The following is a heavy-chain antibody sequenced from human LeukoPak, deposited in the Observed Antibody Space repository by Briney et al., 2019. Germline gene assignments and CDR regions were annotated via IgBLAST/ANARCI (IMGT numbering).Heavy chain of an antibody. D-gene: IGHD3-16*01. Sequence: PSETLSLTCTVSGGSISSSNYYWGRIRQPPGKGLEWIGSIYYSGSTYYNPSLKSRVTISVDTSKKQFSLKLSSVTAADTAVYYCARRLSGLLDYWGQGTLVTVSS. CDR3: ARRLSGLLDY. CDR1: GGSISSSNYY. CDR2: IYYSGST. J-gene: IGHJ4*02. V-gene: IGHV4-39*01.